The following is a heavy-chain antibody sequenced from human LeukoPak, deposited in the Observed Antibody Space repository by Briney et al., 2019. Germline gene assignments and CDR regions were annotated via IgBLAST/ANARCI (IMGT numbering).Heavy chain of an antibody. V-gene: IGHV3-43D*03. CDR3: AKGQGGGGADDAFDI. CDR1: GFTFDDYA. J-gene: IGHJ3*02. CDR2: ISWDGGST. Sequence: GGSLRLSCAASGFTFDDYAMHWVRQAPGKGLEWVSLISWDGGSTYYADSVKGRFTISRDNSKNSLYLQMNSLRAEDTALYCCAKGQGGGGADDAFDIWGQGTMVTVSS. D-gene: IGHD3-16*01.